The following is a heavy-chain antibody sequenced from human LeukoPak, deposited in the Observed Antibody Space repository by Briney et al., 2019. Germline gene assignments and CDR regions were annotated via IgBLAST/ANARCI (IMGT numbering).Heavy chain of an antibody. CDR2: IWYDGSNK. CDR3: AKGIYSSGWSYFDY. Sequence: PGGSLRLSCAASGFTFSSYGMHWVRQAPGKGLEWVAVIWYDGSNKYYADSAKGRFTISRDNSKNTLYLQMNSLRAEDTAVYYCAKGIYSSGWSYFDYWGHGTLVTVSS. J-gene: IGHJ4*01. D-gene: IGHD6-19*01. V-gene: IGHV3-33*06. CDR1: GFTFSSYG.